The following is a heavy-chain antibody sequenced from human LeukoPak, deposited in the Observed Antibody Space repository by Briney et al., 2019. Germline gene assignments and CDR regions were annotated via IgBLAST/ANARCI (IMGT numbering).Heavy chain of an antibody. Sequence: ASVKVSCKASGYTFTSYDINWVRQATGQGLEWMGWMNPNSGNTGYAQKFQGRVTITRNTSISTTYMELSSLRSEDTAVYYCARVGGYCSGGSCYSIGYWGQGALVNVSS. V-gene: IGHV1-8*03. CDR3: ARVGGYCSGGSCYSIGY. CDR2: MNPNSGNT. J-gene: IGHJ4*02. D-gene: IGHD2-15*01. CDR1: GYTFTSYD.